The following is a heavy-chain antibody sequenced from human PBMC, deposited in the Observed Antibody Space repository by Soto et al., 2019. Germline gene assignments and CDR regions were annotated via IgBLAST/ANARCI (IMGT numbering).Heavy chain of an antibody. CDR3: ARFDSSGFYGMDV. CDR1: GGTFSSYA. V-gene: IGHV1-69*13. Sequence: SVKVSCKASGGTFSSYAISWVRQAPGQGLEWMGGIIPIIGTANYAQKFQGRVTITADESTSTAYMELSSLRSEDTAVYYCARFDSSGFYGMDVWGQGTTVTVSS. CDR2: IIPIIGTA. D-gene: IGHD3-22*01. J-gene: IGHJ6*02.